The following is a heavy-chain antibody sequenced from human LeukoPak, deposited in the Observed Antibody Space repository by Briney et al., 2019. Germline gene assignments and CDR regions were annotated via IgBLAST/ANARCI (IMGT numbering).Heavy chain of an antibody. Sequence: GGSLRLSCAASGFTFSNYWMHWVRQAPGKGLVWVSRINSDGINTSYADSVKGRFTISRDNAKNTLNLQMNSLRAEDTAVYYCASLGRSFDYWGQGTLVTVSS. CDR1: GFTFSNYW. CDR2: INSDGINT. J-gene: IGHJ4*02. V-gene: IGHV3-74*01. D-gene: IGHD1-26*01. CDR3: ASLGRSFDY.